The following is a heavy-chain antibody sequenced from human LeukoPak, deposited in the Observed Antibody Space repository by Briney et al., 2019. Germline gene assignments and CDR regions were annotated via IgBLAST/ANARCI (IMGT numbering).Heavy chain of an antibody. CDR3: ARESYCGGDCSDY. Sequence: PGRSLRLSCAASGFTFSSNAMHWVRQAPGTGLEWVAVISYDGSNKYYADSVKGRFTISRDNSKNTLYLQMNSLRAEDTALYYCARESYCGGDCSDYWGQGTLVTVSS. CDR1: GFTFSSNA. D-gene: IGHD2-21*02. V-gene: IGHV3-30*04. CDR2: ISYDGSNK. J-gene: IGHJ4*02.